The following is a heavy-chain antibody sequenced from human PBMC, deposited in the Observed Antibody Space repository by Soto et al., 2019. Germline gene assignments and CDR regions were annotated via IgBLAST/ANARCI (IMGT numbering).Heavy chain of an antibody. Sequence: GGSLRLSCTASGFTFSSYGMHWVRQAPGKGLEWVAVISYDGSNKYYADSVKGRFTISRDNSKNTLYLQMNSLRAEDTAVYYCAKDVVVGATPGLGDYYYYYGMDVWGQGTTVTVSS. J-gene: IGHJ6*02. CDR3: AKDVVVGATPGLGDYYYYYGMDV. D-gene: IGHD1-26*01. V-gene: IGHV3-30*18. CDR1: GFTFSSYG. CDR2: ISYDGSNK.